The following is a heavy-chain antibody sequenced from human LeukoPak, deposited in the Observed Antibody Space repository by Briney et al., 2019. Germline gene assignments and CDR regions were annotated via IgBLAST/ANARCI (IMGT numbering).Heavy chain of an antibody. CDR1: GFTFSNYG. Sequence: PGGSLRLSCAASGFTFSNYGMHWVRQAPGKGLEWVAVIWYDGSNKYYAVSMKGRFTISRDNSKNTLYLQMNSLRAEDTAVYYCARGSRDPYGGYVGDYWGQGTLVTVSS. V-gene: IGHV3-33*01. D-gene: IGHD5-12*01. CDR3: ARGSRDPYGGYVGDY. J-gene: IGHJ4*02. CDR2: IWYDGSNK.